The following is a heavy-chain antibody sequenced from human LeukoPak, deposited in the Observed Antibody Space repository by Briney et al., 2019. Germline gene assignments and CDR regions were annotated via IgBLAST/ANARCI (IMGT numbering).Heavy chain of an antibody. Sequence: ASVKVSCKASGGTFSSYAIVWVRQAPGQGLEWMGGIIPIFGTADYAQKFQGRVTITADESTSTAYMELRSLRSDDTAVYYCARIVGGNNWFDPWGQGTLVTVSS. V-gene: IGHV1-69*13. J-gene: IGHJ5*02. D-gene: IGHD1-26*01. CDR2: IIPIFGTA. CDR1: GGTFSSYA. CDR3: ARIVGGNNWFDP.